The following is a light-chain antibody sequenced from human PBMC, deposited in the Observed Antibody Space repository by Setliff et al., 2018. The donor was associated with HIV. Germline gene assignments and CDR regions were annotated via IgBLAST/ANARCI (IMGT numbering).Light chain of an antibody. J-gene: IGLJ2*01. CDR2: DVS. V-gene: IGLV2-11*01. Sequence: QSALTQPRPVSGSPGQSVTMSCTGTSSDVGGYNYVSWYQQHPGKAPKLMIYDVSKRPSGVPDRFSGSKSGNTAFLTISGLQGEDEADYYCCSYAGSYTVLFGGGTKGTVL. CDR1: SSDVGGYNY. CDR3: CSYAGSYTVL.